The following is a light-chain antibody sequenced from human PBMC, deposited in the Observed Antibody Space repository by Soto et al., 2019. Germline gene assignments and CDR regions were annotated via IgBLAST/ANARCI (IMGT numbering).Light chain of an antibody. CDR3: QSYDSSLSGYV. Sequence: QSVLTQPPSVSGAPGQRVTISCTGRSSNIRAGYDVHWYQQLPGTAPKLLIYGNSNRPSGVPDRFSGSKSGTSASLAITGLQAEYEADYYCQSYDSSLSGYVFGTGTKLTVL. CDR2: GNS. J-gene: IGLJ1*01. CDR1: SSNIRAGYD. V-gene: IGLV1-40*01.